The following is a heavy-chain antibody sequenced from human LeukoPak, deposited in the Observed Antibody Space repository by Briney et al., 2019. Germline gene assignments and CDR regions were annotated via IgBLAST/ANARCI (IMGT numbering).Heavy chain of an antibody. CDR2: ISAYNGNT. V-gene: IGHV1-18*01. J-gene: IGHJ3*02. Sequence: ASVKVSCKASGYTFTSYGISWVRQAPGQGLEWMGWISAYNGNTNYAQKLQGRVIMTTDTSTSTAYMELRSLRSDDTAVYYCARDSPDYYDSSGYYLDAFDIWGQGTMVTVSS. CDR3: ARDSPDYYDSSGYYLDAFDI. D-gene: IGHD3-22*01. CDR1: GYTFTSYG.